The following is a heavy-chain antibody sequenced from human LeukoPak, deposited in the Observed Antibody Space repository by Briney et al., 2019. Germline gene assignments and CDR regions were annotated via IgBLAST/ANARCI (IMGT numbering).Heavy chain of an antibody. CDR1: GYSFTNYC. V-gene: IGHV5-51*01. D-gene: IGHD3-22*01. Sequence: GDSLKISGRGSGYSFTNYCLGWARQMTGKGLDWVAIIYPGDSDTRYSPSFQGQLAISADKSTSPPYVQSSSMQRTGTALYYVPRHRDYHSSRFGLSHPLDYWGQGTLVTVSS. CDR2: IYPGDSDT. J-gene: IGHJ4*02. CDR3: PRHRDYHSSRFGLSHPLDY.